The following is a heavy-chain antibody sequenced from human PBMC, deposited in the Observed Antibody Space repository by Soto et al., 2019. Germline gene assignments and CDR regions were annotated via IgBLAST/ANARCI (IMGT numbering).Heavy chain of an antibody. V-gene: IGHV3-23*01. CDR3: AKGYYDILTGYITKFDY. CDR1: GFTFSSYA. D-gene: IGHD3-9*01. CDR2: ISGSGGST. Sequence: PGGSLRLSCAASGFTFSSYAMSWVRQAPGKGLEWVSAISGSGGSTYYADSVKGRFTISRDNSKNTLYLQMNSLRAEDTAVYYCAKGYYDILTGYITKFDYWGQGTLVTVSS. J-gene: IGHJ4*02.